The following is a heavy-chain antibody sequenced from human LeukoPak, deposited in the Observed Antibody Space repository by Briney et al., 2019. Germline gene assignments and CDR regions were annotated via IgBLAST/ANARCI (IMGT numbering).Heavy chain of an antibody. D-gene: IGHD5-12*01. V-gene: IGHV4-61*02. Sequence: SETLSLTRTVSGGSISSDPYYWSWIRQPAGKGLEWIGRIYSGGSTNYNPSLKSRVTISVDTSKNQFSLKLSSMTTADTAVYYCARDGYRGSDALWGQGTLVTVSS. J-gene: IGHJ4*02. CDR1: GGSISSDPYY. CDR2: IYSGGST. CDR3: ARDGYRGSDAL.